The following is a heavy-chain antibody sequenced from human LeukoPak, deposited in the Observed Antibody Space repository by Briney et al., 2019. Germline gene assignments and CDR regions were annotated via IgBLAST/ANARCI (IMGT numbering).Heavy chain of an antibody. V-gene: IGHV1-2*02. CDR1: GYTFTGYY. CDR3: ARIGYCSSTSCYDWYFDL. CDR2: INPNSGGT. Sequence: ASVKVSCKASGYTFTGYYMHWVRQAPGQGLEWMRWINPNSGGTNYAQKFQGRVTMTRDTSISTAYMELSRLRSDDTAVYYCARIGYCSSTSCYDWYFDLWGRGTLVTVSS. D-gene: IGHD2-2*01. J-gene: IGHJ2*01.